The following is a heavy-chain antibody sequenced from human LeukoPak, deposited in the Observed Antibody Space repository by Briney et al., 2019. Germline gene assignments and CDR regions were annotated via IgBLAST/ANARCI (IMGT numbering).Heavy chain of an antibody. CDR2: IYYSGGT. D-gene: IGHD5-12*01. V-gene: IGHV4-59*08. CDR1: GGSISSYY. J-gene: IGHJ4*02. Sequence: SETLSLTCTVSGGSISSYYWSWIRQPPGKGLEWIGYIYYSGGTNYNPSLKSRVTISVDTSKNQFSLKLSSATAADTAVYYCARQRSLVAGLGYWGQGTLVTVSS. CDR3: ARQRSLVAGLGY.